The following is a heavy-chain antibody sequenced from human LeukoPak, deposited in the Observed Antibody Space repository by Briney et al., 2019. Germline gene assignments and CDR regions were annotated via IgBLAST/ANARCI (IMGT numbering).Heavy chain of an antibody. Sequence: SETLSLTCTVSGGSISSYYWSWIRQPPGKGLEWIGHIYYSGSTNYNPSLKSRVIISVDTSKNQLSLKVSSVTAADTAVYYCARNYYGSGSLDYWGQGNLVTVSS. CDR1: GGSISSYY. J-gene: IGHJ4*02. CDR3: ARNYYGSGSLDY. V-gene: IGHV4-59*08. CDR2: IYYSGST. D-gene: IGHD3-10*01.